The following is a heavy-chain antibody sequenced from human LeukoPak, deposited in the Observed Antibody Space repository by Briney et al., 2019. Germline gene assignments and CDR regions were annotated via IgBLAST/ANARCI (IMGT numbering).Heavy chain of an antibody. CDR3: AREGGYSYGYFGY. CDR2: INPSGGST. D-gene: IGHD5-18*01. J-gene: IGHJ4*02. CDR1: GYTFTSYY. V-gene: IGHV1-46*01. Sequence: ASVQVSCKASGYTFTSYYMHWVRPAPGQGVEWMGIINPSGGSTSYAQKFQGRVTITSDTSTITVYMELSSLRSEDTAVYYCAREGGYSYGYFGYWGQGTLVTVSS.